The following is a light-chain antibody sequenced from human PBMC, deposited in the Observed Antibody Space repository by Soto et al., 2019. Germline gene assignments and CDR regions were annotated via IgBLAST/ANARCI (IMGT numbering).Light chain of an antibody. V-gene: IGKV1-39*01. J-gene: IGKJ1*01. Sequence: DIQMTQSPSSLSASVGDRVTITCRASQSISNWLNWYQHKPGKAPKLLIYGTSTLQSGVPSRFSGSGSGTDFTLTISSLQREDFATYYCQQSYSSSWTFGQGTKVEIK. CDR2: GTS. CDR1: QSISNW. CDR3: QQSYSSSWT.